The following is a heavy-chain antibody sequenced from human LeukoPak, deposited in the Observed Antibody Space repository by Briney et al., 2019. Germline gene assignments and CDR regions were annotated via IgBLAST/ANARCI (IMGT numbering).Heavy chain of an antibody. CDR1: GYTFTGYY. CDR3: ASGRGGLSAFGYSSSWYSIDY. J-gene: IGHJ4*02. V-gene: IGHV1-2*02. Sequence: GASVKVSCKASGYTFTGYYMHWVRQAPGQGLEWMGWINPNSGGTNYAQKFQGRVTMTRNTSISTAYMELSSLRSEDTAVYYCASGRGGLSAFGYSSSWYSIDYWGQGTLVTVSS. CDR2: INPNSGGT. D-gene: IGHD6-13*01.